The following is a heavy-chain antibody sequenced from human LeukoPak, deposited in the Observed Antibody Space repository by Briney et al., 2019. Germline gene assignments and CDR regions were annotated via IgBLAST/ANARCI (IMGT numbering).Heavy chain of an antibody. V-gene: IGHV1-18*01. Sequence: ASVKVSCKASVYTFITYGISWVRQAPGQGLEWMGWINAYNGNTNNAHKFQGRVTLTTETHTRTASMEVRSQRADDTPVYSCASGTRYSYRFDPWGQGTLVTVSS. CDR1: VYTFITYG. CDR3: ASGTRYSYRFDP. D-gene: IGHD5-18*01. CDR2: INAYNGNT. J-gene: IGHJ5*02.